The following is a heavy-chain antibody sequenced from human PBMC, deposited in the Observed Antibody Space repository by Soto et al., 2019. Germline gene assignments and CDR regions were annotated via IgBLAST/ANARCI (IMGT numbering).Heavy chain of an antibody. CDR3: ARDGCLSETCAGGGNWFDP. CDR2: INPSGGRT. J-gene: IGHJ5*02. CDR1: GYTFTTYY. D-gene: IGHD3-16*01. V-gene: IGHV1-46*01. Sequence: QVQLVQSGAEVKKPGASVSISCKASGYTFTTYYMHWVRQAPGQGLEWIGIINPSGGRTTSAQKFQGTVTMTRDTSTRTVYMEVRSLRSEDTAIYYCARDGCLSETCAGGGNWFDPWGQGTPVTVSS.